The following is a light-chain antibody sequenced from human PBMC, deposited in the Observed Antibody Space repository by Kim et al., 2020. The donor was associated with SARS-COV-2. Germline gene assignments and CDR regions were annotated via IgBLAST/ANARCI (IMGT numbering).Light chain of an antibody. J-gene: IGKJ2*03. CDR3: QQFGSSPLYS. Sequence: EIVLTQSPGTLSLSPGERATLSCRASQSVISNKLAWYQQKPGQSPRLLIYDASSRATGIPDGFSGSGSGTDFTLTIIRLEPEDFAVYYCQQFGSSPLYSFGQGTKLEI. V-gene: IGKV3-20*01. CDR1: QSVISNK. CDR2: DAS.